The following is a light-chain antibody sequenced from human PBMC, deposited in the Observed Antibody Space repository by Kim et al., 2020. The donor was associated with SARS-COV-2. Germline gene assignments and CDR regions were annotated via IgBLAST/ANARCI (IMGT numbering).Light chain of an antibody. CDR1: QDISNY. J-gene: IGKJ4*01. V-gene: IGKV1-33*01. CDR2: DAS. Sequence: DIQMTQSPSSLSASVGDRVTITCQASQDISNYLNWYQQKPGKAPKLLIYDASNLETGVPSRFSGRGSGTDFTFTISSLQPEDIATYYFQQYDNLPLTFGGGTKVDIK. CDR3: QQYDNLPLT.